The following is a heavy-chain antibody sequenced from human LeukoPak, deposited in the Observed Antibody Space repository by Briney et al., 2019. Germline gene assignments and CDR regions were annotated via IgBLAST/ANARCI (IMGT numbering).Heavy chain of an antibody. Sequence: PGGSLRLSCAASGFTFSNAWMSWVRQAPGKGLEWVGRIKSKTDGGTTDYVAPVKGRFTISRDDSKNTLYLQMNSLKTEDTAVYYCTTHCSSTSCQDDYWGQGTLVTVSS. CDR3: TTHCSSTSCQDDY. V-gene: IGHV3-15*01. J-gene: IGHJ4*02. CDR1: GFTFSNAW. D-gene: IGHD2-2*01. CDR2: IKSKTDGGTT.